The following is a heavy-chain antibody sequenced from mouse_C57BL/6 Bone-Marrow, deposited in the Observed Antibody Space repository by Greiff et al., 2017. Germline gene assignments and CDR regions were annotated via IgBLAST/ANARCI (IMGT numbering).Heavy chain of an antibody. CDR2: ISSGGDYI. CDR1: GFTFSSYA. V-gene: IGHV5-9-1*02. J-gene: IGHJ4*01. D-gene: IGHD2-5*01. CDR3: TRDYSNYEREMDY. Sequence: EVQVVESGEGLVKPGGSLKLSCAASGFTFSSYAMSWVRQTPEKRLEWVAYISSGGDYIYYADTVKGRFTISRDNARKTLDLQMSSLKSEDTAMYYCTRDYSNYEREMDYWGQGTSVTVAS.